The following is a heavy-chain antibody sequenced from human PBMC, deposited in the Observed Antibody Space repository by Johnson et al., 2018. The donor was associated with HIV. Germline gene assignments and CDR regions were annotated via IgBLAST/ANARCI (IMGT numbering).Heavy chain of an antibody. CDR1: GFTFSDYY. D-gene: IGHD3-16*01. Sequence: VQLVESGGGLVQPGGSLRLSCAASGFTFSDYYMSWVRRAPGKGLEWVSVIYSGGSTYYADSVKGRFTISRDNSKNTLYLQMNSLRAEDTAVYYCAKGGRFDAFDIWGQGTMVTVSS. CDR3: AKGGRFDAFDI. V-gene: IGHV3-66*01. CDR2: IYSGGST. J-gene: IGHJ3*02.